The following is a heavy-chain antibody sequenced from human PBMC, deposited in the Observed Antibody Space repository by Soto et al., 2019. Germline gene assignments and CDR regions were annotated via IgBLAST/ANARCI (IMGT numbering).Heavy chain of an antibody. D-gene: IGHD1-26*01. V-gene: IGHV3-30*18. CDR3: AKARVRIVGANSFDY. Sequence: GGSLRLSCVVSGFTVSNYGMHWVRQPPGKGPEWVALISDDGDKRYYADSVRGRLIISRDNSKDTLYLQMNSLGPDDTAVYFCAKARVRIVGANSFDYWGQGTPVTVSS. CDR1: GFTVSNYG. J-gene: IGHJ4*02. CDR2: ISDDGDKR.